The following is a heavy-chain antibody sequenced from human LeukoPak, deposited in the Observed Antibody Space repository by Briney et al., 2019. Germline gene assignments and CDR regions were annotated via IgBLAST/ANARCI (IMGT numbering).Heavy chain of an antibody. J-gene: IGHJ6*02. Sequence: GGSLRLSCAASGFTFSSYSMNWVRQAPGKGLEWVSSISSSSSYIYYADSVKGRFTISRDNAKNSLYLQMNSLRAEDTAVYYCARATVTTAYYYYGMDVWGQGTTVTVSS. V-gene: IGHV3-21*01. D-gene: IGHD4-17*01. CDR3: ARATVTTAYYYYGMDV. CDR1: GFTFSSYS. CDR2: ISSSSSYI.